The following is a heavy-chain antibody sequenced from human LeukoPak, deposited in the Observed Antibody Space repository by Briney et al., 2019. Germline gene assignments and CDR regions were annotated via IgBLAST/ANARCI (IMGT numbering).Heavy chain of an antibody. D-gene: IGHD3-22*01. CDR1: AFTFRNYW. Sequence: PGGSLRLSCAASAFTFRNYWMSWVRQAPGKGLEWVANIKQDGSEKYYVDSVKGRFTISRDNAKNSLYLQMNSLRAEDTAVYYCARGRYSSGYRDAFDIWGQGTMVTVAS. J-gene: IGHJ3*02. CDR2: IKQDGSEK. V-gene: IGHV3-7*01. CDR3: ARGRYSSGYRDAFDI.